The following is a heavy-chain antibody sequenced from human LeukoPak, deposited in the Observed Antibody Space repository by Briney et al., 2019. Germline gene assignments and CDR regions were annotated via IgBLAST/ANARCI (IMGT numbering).Heavy chain of an antibody. CDR2: IYNSGST. D-gene: IGHD3-9*01. Sequence: PSETLSLTCTVSGVSISSYYWSWIRQPPGKGLEWIGYIYNSGSTNYNPSLKSRVTISVDTSKNQFSLKLSSVTAADTAVYYCARHHRSYDILTGYPAFDIWGQGTMVTVSS. V-gene: IGHV4-59*08. J-gene: IGHJ3*02. CDR3: ARHHRSYDILTGYPAFDI. CDR1: GVSISSYY.